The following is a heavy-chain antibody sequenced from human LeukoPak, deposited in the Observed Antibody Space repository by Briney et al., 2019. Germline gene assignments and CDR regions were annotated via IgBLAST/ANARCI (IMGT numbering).Heavy chain of an antibody. Sequence: SETLSLTCAVSGGSISSSNWWSWVRQPPGKGLEWIGEIYHSGSTNYNPSLKSRVTISVDKSKNQFSLKLSSVTAADTAVYYCARALDDSSGYYSYYFDYWGQGTLVTVSS. V-gene: IGHV4-4*02. J-gene: IGHJ4*02. CDR3: ARALDDSSGYYSYYFDY. D-gene: IGHD3-22*01. CDR2: IYHSGST. CDR1: GGSISSSNW.